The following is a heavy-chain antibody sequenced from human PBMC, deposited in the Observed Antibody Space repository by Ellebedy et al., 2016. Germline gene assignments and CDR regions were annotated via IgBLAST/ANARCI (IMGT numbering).Heavy chain of an antibody. V-gene: IGHV3-21*04. Sequence: GGSLRLSXAASGFTLSDYSMNWVRQAPGKGLEWVSSITSSSSYIFYADSVKGRFTISRDDPKSTLYLQMNNLRAEDTAVYYCAKDRDDAGDFVFDSWGQGTLVTVSS. CDR1: GFTLSDYS. CDR3: AKDRDDAGDFVFDS. D-gene: IGHD4-17*01. J-gene: IGHJ4*02. CDR2: ITSSSSYI.